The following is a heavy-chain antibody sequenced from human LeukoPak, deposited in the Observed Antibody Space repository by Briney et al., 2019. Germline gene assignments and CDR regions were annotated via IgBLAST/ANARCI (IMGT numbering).Heavy chain of an antibody. J-gene: IGHJ5*02. V-gene: IGHV5-10-1*01. Sequence: VESLKISCKGSGYSFTSYWISWVREMPGKGLEWMGRIDPSDSYTNYSPSFQGHVTISADKSISTAYLQWSSLKASDTAMYYCARHGMGNWFDPWGQGTLITVSS. D-gene: IGHD1-26*01. CDR2: IDPSDSYT. CDR3: ARHGMGNWFDP. CDR1: GYSFTSYW.